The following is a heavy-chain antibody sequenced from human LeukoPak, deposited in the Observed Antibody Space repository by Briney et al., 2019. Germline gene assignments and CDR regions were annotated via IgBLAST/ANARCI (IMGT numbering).Heavy chain of an antibody. CDR1: GYSISSGYY. D-gene: IGHD2-2*01. V-gene: IGHV4-38-2*02. Sequence: SETLSLTCTVSGYSISSGYYWGWIRQPPGKGLEWIGSIYHSGSTYYNPPLKSRVTISVDTSKNQFSLKLSSVTAADTAVYYCASHYQLLDYSDYWGQGTLVTVSS. J-gene: IGHJ4*02. CDR3: ASHYQLLDYSDY. CDR2: IYHSGST.